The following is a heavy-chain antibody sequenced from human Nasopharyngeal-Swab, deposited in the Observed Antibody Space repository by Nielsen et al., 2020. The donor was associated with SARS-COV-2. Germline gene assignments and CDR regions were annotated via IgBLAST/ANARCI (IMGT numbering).Heavy chain of an antibody. J-gene: IGHJ6*03. CDR1: GFSLTTGGMG. V-gene: IGHV2-5*02. Sequence: SGPTLVKPTQTLTLTCTFPGFSLTTGGMGVGWIRQPPGKALEWLAFIYWDDERYRPSLQTRLTITKDTSRNQVVLRMTNMDPADTATYYCARRLYYNSGPMDVWGKGTTVTVSS. CDR2: IYWDDE. D-gene: IGHD5-24*01. CDR3: ARRLYYNSGPMDV.